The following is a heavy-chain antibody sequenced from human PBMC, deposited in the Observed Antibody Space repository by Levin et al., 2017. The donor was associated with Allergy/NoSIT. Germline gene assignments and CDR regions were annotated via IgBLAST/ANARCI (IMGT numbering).Heavy chain of an antibody. J-gene: IGHJ4*02. CDR3: TTMGGMYYYDPPPPDADLDY. D-gene: IGHD3-22*01. Sequence: TGGSLRLSCTTSGFTFGDYAMSWVRQAPGKGLEWVSFIRSKTYGGTTEYAASVKGSFIISRDDSNSIALLQMNSLRTEDTAVYYCTTMGGMYYYDPPPPDADLDYWGQGTLVTVSS. CDR2: IRSKTYGGTT. CDR1: GFTFGDYA. V-gene: IGHV3-49*04.